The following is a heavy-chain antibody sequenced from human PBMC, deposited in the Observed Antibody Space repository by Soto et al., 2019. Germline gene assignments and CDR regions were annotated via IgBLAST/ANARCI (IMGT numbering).Heavy chain of an antibody. V-gene: IGHV3-49*03. CDR2: IRSKAYGETT. CDR1: GFTFGDYA. CDR3: NKYTYTSRYSYFGMDV. J-gene: IGHJ6*02. D-gene: IGHD2-15*01. Sequence: GGSLRLSCTGSGFTFGDYAMSWPRQAPGKGLEWVGVIRSKAYGETTDYAASVKGRFTIFRDDSKSIAYLQMSSLQTEDTGVYYCNKYTYTSRYSYFGMDVWGQGTTVTVSS.